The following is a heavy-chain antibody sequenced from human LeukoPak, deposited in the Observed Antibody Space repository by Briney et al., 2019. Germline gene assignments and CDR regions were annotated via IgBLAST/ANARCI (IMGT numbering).Heavy chain of an antibody. D-gene: IGHD7-27*01. V-gene: IGHV3-48*01. Sequence: GGSLRLSCAASGFTCSTYSMNWVRQAPGKGLEWVSYISSTSTTIYYADSVKGRFTISRDNAKNSLYLQMNSLRAEDTAVYYCARVLLTGVFKRFYYMDVWGKGTTVTVS. J-gene: IGHJ6*03. CDR1: GFTCSTYS. CDR2: ISSTSTTI. CDR3: ARVLLTGVFKRFYYMDV.